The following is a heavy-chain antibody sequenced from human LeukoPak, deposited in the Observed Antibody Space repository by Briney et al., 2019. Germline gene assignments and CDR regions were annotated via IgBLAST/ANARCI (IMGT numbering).Heavy chain of an antibody. V-gene: IGHV1-2*02. D-gene: IGHD3-22*01. J-gene: IGHJ5*02. CDR2: INPNSGGT. CDR1: GYTFTGYY. Sequence: AASVKVSWKASGYTFTGYYMHWVRQAPGQGLEWMGWINPNSGGTNYAQKLQGRVTMTTDTSTSTAYTELRSLRSDDTGVYYCARANYYDSSGYGPWGQGTLVTVSS. CDR3: ARANYYDSSGYGP.